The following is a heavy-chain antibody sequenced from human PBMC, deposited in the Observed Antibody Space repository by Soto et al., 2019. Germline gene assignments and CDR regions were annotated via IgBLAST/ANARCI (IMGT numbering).Heavy chain of an antibody. CDR2: ISSGGDNT. V-gene: IGHV3-23*01. Sequence: EVQLLESGGGLRQPGGVLRPFLFTPGYYFYKNSRKLGRQASREGVEWVSAISSGGDNTHYADSVKGRFTITRDNSKNMLYLEMNSLTVEDTAVYYCVRRAQYFDGTGFHAFDIWGQGTRVTVSS. D-gene: IGHD3-22*01. J-gene: IGHJ3*02. CDR3: VRRAQYFDGTGFHAFDI. CDR1: YYFYKNS.